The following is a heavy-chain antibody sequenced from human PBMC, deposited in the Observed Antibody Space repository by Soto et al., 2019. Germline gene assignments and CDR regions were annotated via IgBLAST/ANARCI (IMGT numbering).Heavy chain of an antibody. CDR2: VSAYNGNT. J-gene: IGHJ5*02. V-gene: IGHV1-18*01. D-gene: IGHD2-15*01. CDR3: ARDLGVVTVGGWFDP. Sequence: QVQLVESGAEVKKPGASVKVSCKASGYTFTSYGISWVRQAPGQGLEWMGWVSAYNGNTNYAQKLQGRVTMTTDTSTSTAYMELRSLRSYDTAVYYCARDLGVVTVGGWFDPWGQGTLVTVSS. CDR1: GYTFTSYG.